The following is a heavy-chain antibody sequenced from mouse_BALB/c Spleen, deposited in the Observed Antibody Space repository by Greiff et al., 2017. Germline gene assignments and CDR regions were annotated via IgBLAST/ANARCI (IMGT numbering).Heavy chain of an antibody. J-gene: IGHJ3*01. D-gene: IGHD1-1*01. V-gene: IGHV5-17*02. Sequence: DVQLVESGGGLVQPGGSRKLSCAASGFTFSSFGMHWVRQAPEKGLEWVAYISSGSSTIYYADTVKGRFTISRDNPKNTLFLQMTSLRSEDTAMYYCAREKDYYGSSYGWFAYWGQGTLVTVSA. CDR1: GFTFSSFG. CDR3: AREKDYYGSSYGWFAY. CDR2: ISSGSSTI.